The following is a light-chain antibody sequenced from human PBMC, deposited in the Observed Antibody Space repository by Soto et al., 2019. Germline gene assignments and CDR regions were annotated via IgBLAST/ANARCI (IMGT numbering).Light chain of an antibody. CDR2: GAS. J-gene: IGKJ1*01. V-gene: IGKV3-15*01. CDR3: QQYGNSRGT. Sequence: EIGMRQSPATLSVSPGERATLSCRASESVGSNLAWYQQKPGQAPRLLIHGASKRTTGIPARFSGSGSGTDFTLTISRLEPEDFAVYYCQQYGNSRGTFGQGTKVDIK. CDR1: ESVGSN.